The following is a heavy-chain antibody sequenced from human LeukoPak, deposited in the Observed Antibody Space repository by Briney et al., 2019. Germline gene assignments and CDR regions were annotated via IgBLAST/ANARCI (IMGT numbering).Heavy chain of an antibody. V-gene: IGHV3-23*01. CDR3: AKRSQISSN. CDR1: GFTFDDYA. J-gene: IGHJ4*02. D-gene: IGHD2/OR15-2a*01. CDR2: ISGSGGST. Sequence: GGSLRLSCAASGFTFDDYAMHWVRQAPGKGLGWVSAISGSGGSTYYADSVKGRFTISRDNSKNTLYLQMNSLRAEDTAVYYCAKRSQISSNWGQGTLVTVSS.